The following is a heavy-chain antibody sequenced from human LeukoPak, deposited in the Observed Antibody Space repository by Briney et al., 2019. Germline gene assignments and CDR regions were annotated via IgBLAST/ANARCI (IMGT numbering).Heavy chain of an antibody. J-gene: IGHJ3*01. CDR3: ARQPIGRYGFDV. D-gene: IGHD1-26*01. CDR2: ISSSGSTI. CDR1: GFTFSSYE. V-gene: IGHV3-48*03. Sequence: PGRSLRLSCAASGFTFSSYEMNWVRQAPGKGLEGVSYISSSGSTIYYADSVKGRFTISRDNAKNSLYLQMNSLRAEDTAVYYCARQPIGRYGFDVWGQGTTVTVSS.